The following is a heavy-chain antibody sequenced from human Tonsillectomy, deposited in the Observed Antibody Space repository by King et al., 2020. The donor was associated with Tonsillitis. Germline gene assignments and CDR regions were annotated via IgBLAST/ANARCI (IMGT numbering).Heavy chain of an antibody. CDR3: ARDYCGYSYGGGFDY. D-gene: IGHD5-18*01. J-gene: IGHJ4*02. CDR2: ISYDGSNK. Sequence: VQLVESGGGVVQPGRSLRLSCAASGFTFSSYAMHWVRQAPGKGLEWVAVISYDGSNKYYADSVNGRFTISMDNSKNTLYLQMNSPRAEDTAVYYFARDYCGYSYGGGFDYWGQGTLVTVSS. V-gene: IGHV3-30*01. CDR1: GFTFSSYA.